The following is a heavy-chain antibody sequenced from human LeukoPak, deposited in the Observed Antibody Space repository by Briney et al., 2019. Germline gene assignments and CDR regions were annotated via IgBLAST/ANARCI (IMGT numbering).Heavy chain of an antibody. CDR1: GFTFDDYG. D-gene: IGHD5-24*01. CDR2: ISGSGGST. V-gene: IGHV3-23*01. CDR3: ASLATIRVGFDY. J-gene: IGHJ4*02. Sequence: GGSLRLSCAASGFTFDDYGMSWVRQAPGKGLEWVSAISGSGGSTYYADSVKGRFTISRDNSKNTLYLQMNSLRAEDTAVYYCASLATIRVGFDYWGQGTLVTVSS.